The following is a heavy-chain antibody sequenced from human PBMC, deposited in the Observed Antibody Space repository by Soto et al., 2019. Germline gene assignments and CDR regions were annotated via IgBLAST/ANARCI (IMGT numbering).Heavy chain of an antibody. Sequence: DVQLVESGGGLIQPGESLRLSCVAVGLTVSGTKYVAWVRQAPGKGLEWVSALYDVFGSFYADSVKGRFTTSSDRSRSTVYIQMNDLRPDDTAVYYCASGREREPAFDVWGQGTAVIVS. D-gene: IGHD1-1*01. CDR2: LYDVFGS. CDR3: ASGREREPAFDV. J-gene: IGHJ3*01. CDR1: GLTVSGTKY. V-gene: IGHV3-53*01.